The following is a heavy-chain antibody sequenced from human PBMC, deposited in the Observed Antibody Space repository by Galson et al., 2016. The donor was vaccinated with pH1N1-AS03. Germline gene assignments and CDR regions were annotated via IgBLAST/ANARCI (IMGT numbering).Heavy chain of an antibody. D-gene: IGHD3-16*01. CDR2: IYYSGST. CDR1: GVSTRSHY. Sequence: SETLSLTCTVSGVSTRSHYWSWIRQPPGKGLEWIGYIYYSGSTNHNPSLKSRVTISVDTSKNQLSLKLSSVTAADTALYFCARDGGKITLGGFYAFALWGQGTMVAVSS. J-gene: IGHJ3*01. V-gene: IGHV4-59*11. CDR3: ARDGGKITLGGFYAFAL.